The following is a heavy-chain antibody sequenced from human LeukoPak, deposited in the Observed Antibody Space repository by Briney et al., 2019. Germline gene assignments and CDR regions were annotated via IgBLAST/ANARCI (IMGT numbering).Heavy chain of an antibody. D-gene: IGHD4-23*01. CDR1: GFTFSRYS. Sequence: GESLRLSCAASGFTFSRYSMNWVRQAPGKGLEWVSSIGDNGGSIYYADSLKGRFTISRDNARNSLYLQMNSLRTEDTATYYCARHFNTVEIWSGITLGYWGQGTLVSVSS. CDR3: ARHFNTVEIWSGITLGY. V-gene: IGHV3-21*01. J-gene: IGHJ4*02. CDR2: IGDNGGSI.